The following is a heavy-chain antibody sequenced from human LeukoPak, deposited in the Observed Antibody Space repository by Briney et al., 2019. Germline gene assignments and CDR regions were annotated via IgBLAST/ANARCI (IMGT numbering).Heavy chain of an antibody. V-gene: IGHV1-69*06. CDR2: IIPIFGTV. CDR1: GDTFSSYA. Sequence: SVKVSCKASGDTFSSYAINWVRQAPGQGLEWVGGIIPIFGTVNYAQKFQGRVTITADKSTNTAYMELSSLRSEDTAVYYCARDSILWFGELLFTPGYYMDVWGKGTTVTVSS. CDR3: ARDSILWFGELLFTPGYYMDV. J-gene: IGHJ6*03. D-gene: IGHD3-10*01.